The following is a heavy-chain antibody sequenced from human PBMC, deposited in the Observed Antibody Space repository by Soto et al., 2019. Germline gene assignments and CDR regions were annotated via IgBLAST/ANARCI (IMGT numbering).Heavy chain of an antibody. CDR1: GGTFSSYA. V-gene: IGHV1-69*13. Sequence: SVKVSCKASGGTFSSYAISWVRQAPGQGLEWMGGIIPIFGTANYAQKVQGRVTITADESTSTAYMELSSLRSEDTAVYYCARDWAQPLLRFLDRSENYYYYGMDVWGQGTTVTVSS. CDR2: IIPIFGTA. J-gene: IGHJ6*02. D-gene: IGHD3-3*01. CDR3: ARDWAQPLLRFLDRSENYYYYGMDV.